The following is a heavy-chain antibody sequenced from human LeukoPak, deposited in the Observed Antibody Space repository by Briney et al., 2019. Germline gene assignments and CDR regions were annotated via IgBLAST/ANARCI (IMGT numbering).Heavy chain of an antibody. V-gene: IGHV3-21*01. CDR1: GFTFSSYS. Sequence: GGSLRLSCAASGFTFSSYSINWVRQAPGKGLEWVSSISTSGSYIYYADSVKGRFTISRDNAKNSLYLQMNSLRAEDTAVYYCARYPISGHYPNDAFDIWGQGTMVIVSS. D-gene: IGHD3-22*01. CDR3: ARYPISGHYPNDAFDI. CDR2: ISTSGSYI. J-gene: IGHJ3*02.